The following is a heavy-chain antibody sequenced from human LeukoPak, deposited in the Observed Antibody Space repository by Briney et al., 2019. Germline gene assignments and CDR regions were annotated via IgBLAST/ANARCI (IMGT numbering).Heavy chain of an antibody. CDR2: INHSGST. J-gene: IGHJ6*04. CDR3: ARRSITMVRGVPSGDYYYYGMDV. V-gene: IGHV4-34*01. CDR1: VGSFNGYY. D-gene: IGHD3-10*01. Sequence: SETLSLTCAVYVGSFNGYYWSWIRQPPGKGLEWIGEINHSGSTNYNPSLKSRVTISVDTSKKQFSLKLRSVTAADTAMYYCARRSITMVRGVPSGDYYYYGMDVWGKGTTVTVSS.